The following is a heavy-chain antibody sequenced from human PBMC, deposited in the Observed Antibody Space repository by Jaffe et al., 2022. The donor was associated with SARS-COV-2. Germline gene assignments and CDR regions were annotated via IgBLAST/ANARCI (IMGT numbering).Heavy chain of an antibody. Sequence: QVHLLQSGAEVKMPGASVKVSCQAFGYAFTSFHLHWVRQAPGQGFEWMGIINPGNGAPSYAQKLQGRVTMTRDTSTSTVYMELSGLTSEDTAIYYCTRVKGDGYDPFDYWGQGTLVTVSS. J-gene: IGHJ4*02. CDR2: INPGNGAP. CDR3: TRVKGDGYDPFDY. CDR1: GYAFTSFH. V-gene: IGHV1-46*04. D-gene: IGHD5-12*01.